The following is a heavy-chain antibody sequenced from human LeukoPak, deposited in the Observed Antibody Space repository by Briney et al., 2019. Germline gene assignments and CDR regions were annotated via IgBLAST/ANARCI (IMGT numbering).Heavy chain of an antibody. CDR2: VKQDGSGE. D-gene: IGHD3-10*02. CDR3: ARVAMIGAPP. Sequence: PGGSLRLSCAASGFTLTNYWMSWVRQAPGKGLEWVANVKQDGSGEYYVDSVKGRFTISRDSAKNSLYLQMNSLRAEDTAVYYCARVAMIGAPPWGQGTLVTVSS. V-gene: IGHV3-7*01. J-gene: IGHJ5*02. CDR1: GFTLTNYW.